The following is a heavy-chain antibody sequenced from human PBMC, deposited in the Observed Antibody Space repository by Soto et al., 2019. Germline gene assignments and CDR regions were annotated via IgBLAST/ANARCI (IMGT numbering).Heavy chain of an antibody. CDR1: GFTFSSYA. Sequence: GGSLRLSCAASGFTFSSYAMSWVRQAPGKGLEWVSAISGSGGSTYYADSVKGRFTISRDNSKNTLYLQMNSLRAEDTAVYYCAIVLGQLVRYYYYGMDVWGQGTTVTVSS. V-gene: IGHV3-23*01. J-gene: IGHJ6*02. CDR3: AIVLGQLVRYYYYGMDV. D-gene: IGHD6-6*01. CDR2: ISGSGGST.